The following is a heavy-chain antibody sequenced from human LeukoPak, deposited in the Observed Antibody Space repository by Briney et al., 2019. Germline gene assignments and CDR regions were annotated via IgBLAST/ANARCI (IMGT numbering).Heavy chain of an antibody. D-gene: IGHD3-10*01. CDR2: IYSGGST. Sequence: GGSLRPSCAASGFTFDDYAMHWVRQAPGKGLEWVSVIYSGGSTYYADSVKGRFTISRDNSKNTLYLQMNSLRAEDTAVYYCARTWFGEQDYWGQGTLVTVSS. CDR1: GFTFDDYA. V-gene: IGHV3-53*01. J-gene: IGHJ4*02. CDR3: ARTWFGEQDY.